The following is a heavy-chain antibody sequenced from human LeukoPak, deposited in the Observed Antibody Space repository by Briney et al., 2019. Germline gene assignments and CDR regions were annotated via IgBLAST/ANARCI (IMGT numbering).Heavy chain of an antibody. D-gene: IGHD6-13*01. Sequence: GASVKVSRKASGYTFTSYDINWVRQATGQGLEWMGWMNPNSGNTGYAQKFQGRVTITRNTSISTAYMELSSLRSEDTAVYYCARDPIAAAGMDYWGQGTLVTVSS. CDR3: ARDPIAAAGMDY. CDR1: GYTFTSYD. V-gene: IGHV1-8*03. CDR2: MNPNSGNT. J-gene: IGHJ4*02.